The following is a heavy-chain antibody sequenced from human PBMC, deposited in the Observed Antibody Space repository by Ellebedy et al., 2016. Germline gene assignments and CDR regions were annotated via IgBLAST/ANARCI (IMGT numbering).Heavy chain of an antibody. J-gene: IGHJ6*02. CDR3: ARVGIAVYGMNV. Sequence: GGSLRLSCAASGFTFSSYAMHWVRQAPGKGLEWVAVISYDGSNKYYADSVKGRFTISRDNSKNTLYLQMTSLGAEDTAVYYWARVGIAVYGMNVWGQGPP. D-gene: IGHD6-19*01. CDR1: GFTFSSYA. CDR2: ISYDGSNK. V-gene: IGHV3-30-3*01.